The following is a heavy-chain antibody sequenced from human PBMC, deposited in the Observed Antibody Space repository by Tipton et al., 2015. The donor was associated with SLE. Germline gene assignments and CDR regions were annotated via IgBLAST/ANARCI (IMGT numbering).Heavy chain of an antibody. CDR2: VYDSGST. CDR1: GGSMIAYY. D-gene: IGHD2-15*01. Sequence: GLVKPSETLSLTCTVSGGSMIAYYWSWIRQSPGKGLEWIGCVYDSGSTNYNPSLKSRVTVSIDTSKNQFSLTLSSVTAADTALYYCARIREIRWYAMDVWGQGTTVTVSS. CDR3: ARIREIRWYAMDV. J-gene: IGHJ6*02. V-gene: IGHV4-59*08.